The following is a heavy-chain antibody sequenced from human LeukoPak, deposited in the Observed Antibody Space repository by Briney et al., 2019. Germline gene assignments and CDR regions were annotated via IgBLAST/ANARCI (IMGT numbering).Heavy chain of an antibody. CDR1: GFTFDDYA. Sequence: GRSLRLSCAASGFTFDDYAMHWVRQAPGMGLEWVSGISWNSGSIGYADSVKGRLTISRDNAKNSLYLQMNSLRAGDTALYYCAKGQSRYSSGWYNRHYYYGMDVWGQGTTVTVSS. D-gene: IGHD6-19*01. CDR2: ISWNSGSI. V-gene: IGHV3-9*01. J-gene: IGHJ6*02. CDR3: AKGQSRYSSGWYNRHYYYGMDV.